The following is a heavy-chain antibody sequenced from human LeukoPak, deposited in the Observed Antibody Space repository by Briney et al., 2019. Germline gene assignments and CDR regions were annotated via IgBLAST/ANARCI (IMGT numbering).Heavy chain of an antibody. D-gene: IGHD1-1*01. J-gene: IGHJ3*02. Sequence: GGSLRLSCAASGFTFSSYGMHWVRQAPGKGLEWVAVISYDGSNKYYADSVKGRFTISRDNAKNSLYLQMNSLRAEDTAVYYCARSTSAFDIWGQGTMVTVSS. V-gene: IGHV3-30*03. CDR1: GFTFSSYG. CDR3: ARSTSAFDI. CDR2: ISYDGSNK.